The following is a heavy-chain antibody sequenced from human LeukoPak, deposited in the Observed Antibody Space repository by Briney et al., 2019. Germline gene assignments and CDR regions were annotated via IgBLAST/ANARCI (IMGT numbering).Heavy chain of an antibody. Sequence: SVKVSCKASGGTFSSYAISWVRQAPGQGLEWMGGIIPIFGTANYAQKFQGRVTITTDESTSTAYMELSSLRSEDTVVYYCARAPAYSSSWCGYWGQGTLVTVSS. CDR3: ARAPAYSSSWCGY. D-gene: IGHD6-13*01. CDR1: GGTFSSYA. V-gene: IGHV1-69*05. CDR2: IIPIFGTA. J-gene: IGHJ4*02.